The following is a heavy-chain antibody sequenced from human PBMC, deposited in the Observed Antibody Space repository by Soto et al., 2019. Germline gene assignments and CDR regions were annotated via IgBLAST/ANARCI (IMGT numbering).Heavy chain of an antibody. V-gene: IGHV4-34*01. CDR2: INHSGST. D-gene: IGHD2-21*02. Sequence: PSETLSLTCAVYGGSFSGYYWSWIRQPPGKGLEWIGEINHSGSTNYNPSLKSRVTISVDTSKNQFSLKLSSVTAADTAVYYCARKVVTAYNWFDPWGQGTLVTVS. J-gene: IGHJ5*02. CDR3: ARKVVTAYNWFDP. CDR1: GGSFSGYY.